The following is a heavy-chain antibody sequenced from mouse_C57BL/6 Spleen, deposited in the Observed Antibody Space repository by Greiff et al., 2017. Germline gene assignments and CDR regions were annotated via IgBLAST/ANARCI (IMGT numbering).Heavy chain of an antibody. V-gene: IGHV1-62-2*01. CDR3: ARHELVSYYFDY. CDR1: GYTFTEYT. Sequence: VQLQQSGAELVKPGASVKLSCKASGYTFTEYTIHWVKQRSGLGLEWIGWFYPGSGSIKYNEKFKDKATLTEDKSSSTVYMELSRLTSEDSAVYFCARHELVSYYFDYWGQGTTLTVSS. J-gene: IGHJ2*01. D-gene: IGHD6-2*01. CDR2: FYPGSGSI.